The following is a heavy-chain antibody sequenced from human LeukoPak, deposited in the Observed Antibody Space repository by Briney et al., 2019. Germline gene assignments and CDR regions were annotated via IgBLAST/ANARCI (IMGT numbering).Heavy chain of an antibody. J-gene: IGHJ6*02. CDR2: ISWNSGSI. CDR3: AKDHCSGGSCYLPYYYYYYGIDV. V-gene: IGHV3-9*01. D-gene: IGHD2-15*01. Sequence: PGGSLRLSCAASGFTFDDYAMHWVRQAPGKGLEWVSGISWNSGSIGYADSVKGRFTISRDNAKNSLYLQMNSLRAEDTALYYCAKDHCSGGSCYLPYYYYYYGIDVWGQGTTVTVSS. CDR1: GFTFDDYA.